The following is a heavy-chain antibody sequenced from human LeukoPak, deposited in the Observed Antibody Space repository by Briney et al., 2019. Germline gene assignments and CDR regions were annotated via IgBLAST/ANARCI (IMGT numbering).Heavy chain of an antibody. CDR1: GFTFSSYS. D-gene: IGHD3-22*01. CDR2: ISSSSSYI. J-gene: IGHJ4*02. V-gene: IGHV3-21*01. CDR3: ARGRRVYYDSSGHYGDY. Sequence: TGGSLRLSCAASGFTFSSYSMNWVRQAPGKGLEWVSSISSSSSYIYYADSVKGRFTISRDNAKNSLYLQMNSLRAEDTAVYYCARGRRVYYDSSGHYGDYWGQGTLVTVSS.